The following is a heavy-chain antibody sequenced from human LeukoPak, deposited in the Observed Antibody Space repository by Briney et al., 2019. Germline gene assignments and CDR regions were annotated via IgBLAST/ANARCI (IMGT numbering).Heavy chain of an antibody. CDR1: GGSISSGGYS. Sequence: SETLSLTCAVSGGSISSGGYSWSWIRQPPGKGLEWIGYIYHSGSTYYNPSLKSRVTISVDTSKNQFSLNLNSVTAADAAVYYCARGGAARLHFQNWGQGTLVTVPS. CDR2: IYHSGST. J-gene: IGHJ1*01. D-gene: IGHD6-6*01. CDR3: ARGGAARLHFQN. V-gene: IGHV4-30-2*01.